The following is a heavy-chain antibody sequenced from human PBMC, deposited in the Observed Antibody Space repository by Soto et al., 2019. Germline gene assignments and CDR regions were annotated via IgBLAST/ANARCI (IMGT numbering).Heavy chain of an antibody. J-gene: IGHJ4*02. D-gene: IGHD3-22*01. CDR2: IGSNGGST. Sequence: EVQLVESGGGLVQPGGSLRLSCAASGFTFSSYAMHWVRQAPGKGLEYVSAIGSNGGSTYYANSVKGRFTISRDNSKNTLYLQMGSLRAEDMAVYYCARGRGPPYYYDSSGYQDYWGQGTLVTVSS. CDR1: GFTFSSYA. V-gene: IGHV3-64*01. CDR3: ARGRGPPYYYDSSGYQDY.